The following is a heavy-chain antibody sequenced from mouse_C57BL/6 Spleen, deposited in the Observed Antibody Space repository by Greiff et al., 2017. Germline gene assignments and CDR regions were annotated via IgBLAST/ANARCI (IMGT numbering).Heavy chain of an antibody. J-gene: IGHJ4*01. Sequence: QVQLQQPGAELVKPGASVKLSCKASGYTFTSYWMHWVKQRPGRGLEWIGRIDPYSGGTKYNEKFKSKATLTVDKPSSTAYMQLSSLTSEDSAVYYCAREYYGSYYAMDYWGQGTSVTVSS. D-gene: IGHD1-1*01. CDR1: GYTFTSYW. CDR3: AREYYGSYYAMDY. CDR2: IDPYSGGT. V-gene: IGHV1-72*01.